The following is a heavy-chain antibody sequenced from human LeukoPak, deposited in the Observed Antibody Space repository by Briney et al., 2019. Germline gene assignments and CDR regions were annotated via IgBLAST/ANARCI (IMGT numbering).Heavy chain of an antibody. CDR1: GYTFTSYD. D-gene: IGHD6-19*01. CDR3: ARGRRRIAVAGRKYYYMDV. CDR2: MNPNSGNT. J-gene: IGHJ6*03. Sequence: ASVKVSCKASGYTFTSYDINWVRQATGQGLEWMGWMNPNSGNTGYAQKFQGRVTMTRNTSISTAYMELSSLRSEDTAVYYCARGRRRIAVAGRKYYYMDVWGKGTTVTVSS. V-gene: IGHV1-8*01.